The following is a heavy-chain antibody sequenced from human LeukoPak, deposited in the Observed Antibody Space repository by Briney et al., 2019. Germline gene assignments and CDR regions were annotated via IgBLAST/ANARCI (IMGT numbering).Heavy chain of an antibody. D-gene: IGHD1-14*01. CDR2: IYWDDDK. J-gene: IGHJ4*02. Sequence: SGPTLVNPDTTLTLTSKSLAFSHIISGLGQGCIPHPPQRRTEWLAVIYWDDDKRYSPSLKSRLTIPKVTSKNQVVLIMTNMDPVDTATYYCAHRRSGYNWNHGDFDYWGQGSLVTVSS. CDR3: AHRRSGYNWNHGDFDY. CDR1: AFSHIISGLG. V-gene: IGHV2-5*02.